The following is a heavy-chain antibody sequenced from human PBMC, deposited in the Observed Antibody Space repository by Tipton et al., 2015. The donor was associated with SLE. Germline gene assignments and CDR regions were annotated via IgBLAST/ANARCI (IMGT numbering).Heavy chain of an antibody. CDR1: GGSISSSSYY. CDR2: INHSGST. J-gene: IGHJ4*02. Sequence: TLSLTCTVSGGSISSSSYYWSWIRQPPGKGLEWIGEINHSGSTNYNPSLKSRVTISVDTSKNQFSLKLSSVTAADTAVYYCALAAAGTLDYWGQGTLVTVSS. V-gene: IGHV4-39*07. D-gene: IGHD6-13*01. CDR3: ALAAAGTLDY.